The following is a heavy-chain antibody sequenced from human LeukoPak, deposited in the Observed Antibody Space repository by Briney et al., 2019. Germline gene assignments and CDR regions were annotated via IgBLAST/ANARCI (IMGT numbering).Heavy chain of an antibody. CDR3: ARVVVVAATSWFDP. J-gene: IGHJ5*02. CDR2: IIPIFGTA. D-gene: IGHD2-15*01. V-gene: IGHV1-69*05. CDR1: GGTFSSYA. Sequence: SVKVSCKASGGTFSSYAISWVRQAPGQGLEWMGGIIPIFGTANYAQKFQGRVTITTGESTSTAYMELSSLRSEDTAVYYCARVVVVAATSWFDPWGQGTLVTVSS.